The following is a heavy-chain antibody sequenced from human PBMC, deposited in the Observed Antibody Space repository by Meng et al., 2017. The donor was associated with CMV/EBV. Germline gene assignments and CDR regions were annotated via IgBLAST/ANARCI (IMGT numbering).Heavy chain of an antibody. J-gene: IGHJ5*02. CDR1: GGSLSSGGYY. CDR3: ARDTMVRGGVWFDP. V-gene: IGHV4-31*02. CDR2: IYCSGST. D-gene: IGHD3-10*01. Sequence: SGGSLSSGGYYWSWVRQHPGKGLEWIGYIYCSGSTYYSPSLKSRVTISVDTSKNQFSLKLSSVTAADTAVYYCARDTMVRGGVWFDPWGQGTLVTVSS.